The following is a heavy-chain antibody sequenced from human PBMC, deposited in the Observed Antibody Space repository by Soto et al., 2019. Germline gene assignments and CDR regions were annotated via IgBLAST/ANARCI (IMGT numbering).Heavy chain of an antibody. Sequence: ASVKVSCKASGYTFTVHYIHWVRQAPEQGPEWMGEIGPESGATRYAQRFQGRVTMTRDMSITTVYMELNNLSPDHTTVYYCGRGRSGQIVVFYWGQGTPVTVSS. J-gene: IGHJ4*02. CDR2: IGPESGAT. V-gene: IGHV1-2*02. CDR3: GRGRSGQIVVFY. D-gene: IGHD1-26*01. CDR1: GYTFTVHY.